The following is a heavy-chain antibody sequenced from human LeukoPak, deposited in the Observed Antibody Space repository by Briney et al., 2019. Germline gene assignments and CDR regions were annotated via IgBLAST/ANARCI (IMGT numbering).Heavy chain of an antibody. Sequence: GGSLRLSCAASGFTFSSYAMSWVRQAPGKGLEWVSAISGSGGSTYYADSVKGRFTISRENAKNSLYLQMNSLRAGDTAVYYCARAPSPYYYYGMDVWGQGTTVTVSS. V-gene: IGHV3-23*01. CDR2: ISGSGGST. CDR1: GFTFSSYA. D-gene: IGHD2-2*01. CDR3: ARAPSPYYYYGMDV. J-gene: IGHJ6*02.